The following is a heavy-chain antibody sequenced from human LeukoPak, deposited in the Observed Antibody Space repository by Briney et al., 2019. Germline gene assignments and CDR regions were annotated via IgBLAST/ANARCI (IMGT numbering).Heavy chain of an antibody. CDR1: GFTFSIYA. V-gene: IGHV3-23*01. CDR2: TSSGGDYT. Sequence: GGSLRLSCAASGFTFSIYAMSWVRQAPGKGLEWVSSTSSGGDYTYYAGSVKGRFTISRDNSKDTLYLQMNSLRAEDTATYYCAKDRPNYYESNGHYYRRDGDSWGQGTLVTVSS. D-gene: IGHD3-22*01. J-gene: IGHJ5*01. CDR3: AKDRPNYYESNGHYYRRDGDS.